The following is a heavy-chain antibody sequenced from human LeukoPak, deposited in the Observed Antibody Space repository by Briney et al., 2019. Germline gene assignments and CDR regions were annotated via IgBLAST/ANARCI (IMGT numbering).Heavy chain of an antibody. J-gene: IGHJ4*02. CDR3: ARVRMYDPRWGFDY. Sequence: PGGSLRLSCAASGVTVSSNYMSWVRQAPGKGLEWVSVIYSGGSTYYADSVKGRFTISRDNSKNTLYLQMNSLRAEDTAVYYCARVRMYDPRWGFDYWGQGTLATVSS. D-gene: IGHD3-3*01. CDR2: IYSGGST. CDR1: GVTVSSNY. V-gene: IGHV3-53*01.